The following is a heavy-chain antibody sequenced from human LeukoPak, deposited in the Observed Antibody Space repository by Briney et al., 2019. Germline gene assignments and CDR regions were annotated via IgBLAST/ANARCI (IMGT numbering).Heavy chain of an antibody. J-gene: IGHJ4*02. CDR3: AKDPIFSGSYGVFDY. D-gene: IGHD1-26*01. CDR1: GFTFSNYA. V-gene: IGHV3-23*01. Sequence: GGSLRLSCAAFGFTFSNYAVNWVRQAPGKGLEWVSTIRVNGDSTFYADSVKGRFTISRDNSKNTLYLQMNSLRAGDTAVYYCAKDPIFSGSYGVFDYWGLGTLVTVSS. CDR2: IRVNGDST.